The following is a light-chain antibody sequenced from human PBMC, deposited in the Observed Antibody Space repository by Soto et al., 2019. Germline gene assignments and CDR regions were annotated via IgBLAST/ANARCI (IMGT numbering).Light chain of an antibody. CDR1: QSVSSNS. CDR2: GTS. Sequence: EVVLTQSPGPLSLSPGERATLSCRSSQSVSSNSLAWYQQKPGQAPRLIIYGTSSGATGVPDRFSGSGSGTDFTLTISRLEPEDVAVYYCQQYGSSAWTFGQGTKVDIK. CDR3: QQYGSSAWT. J-gene: IGKJ1*01. V-gene: IGKV3-20*01.